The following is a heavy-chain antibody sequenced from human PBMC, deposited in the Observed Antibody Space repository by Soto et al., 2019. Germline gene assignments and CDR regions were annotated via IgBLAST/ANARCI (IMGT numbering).Heavy chain of an antibody. Sequence: ESGGGLVQPGGSLRLSCAASGFIFRNYWMTWVRQAPGKGLEWVAKIKEDGNEKYYVDSVKGRFTISRDNAKNSLNLQMNSLRAEDTAVYYCARPYYDQIWGSYRSPFDYWGQGTLVTVSS. D-gene: IGHD3-16*02. J-gene: IGHJ4*02. CDR2: IKEDGNEK. V-gene: IGHV3-7*01. CDR3: ARPYYDQIWGSYRSPFDY. CDR1: GFIFRNYW.